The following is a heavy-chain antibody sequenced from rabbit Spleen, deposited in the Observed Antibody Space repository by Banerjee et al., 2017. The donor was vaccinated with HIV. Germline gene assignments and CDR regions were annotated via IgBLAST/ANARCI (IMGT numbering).Heavy chain of an antibody. CDR3: ARDAGTSFSTYGMDL. CDR1: GFSFTYIDY. V-gene: IGHV1S40*01. Sequence: QSLEESGGDLVQPEGSLTLTCTASGFSFTYIDYLCWVRQPPGKGPEWIACVAAGVSLTSYYATWAKGRFTISKTSSTTVTLQMTSLTVADTATYFCARDAGTSFSTYGMDLWGQGTLVTVS. D-gene: IGHD8-1*01. J-gene: IGHJ6*01. CDR2: VAAGVSLTS.